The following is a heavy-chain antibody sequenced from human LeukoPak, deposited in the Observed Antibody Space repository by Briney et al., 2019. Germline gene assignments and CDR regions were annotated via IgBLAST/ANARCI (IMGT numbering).Heavy chain of an antibody. CDR1: GFTFSSYA. CDR2: ISYDGSNK. Sequence: PGGSLGLSCAASGFTFSSYAMHWVRQAPGKGLEWVAVISYDGSNKYYADSVKGRFTISRDNSKNTLYLQMNSLRAEDTAVYYCASAVPSGSYLGRAFDIWGQGTMVTVSS. CDR3: ASAVPSGSYLGRAFDI. D-gene: IGHD1-26*01. J-gene: IGHJ3*02. V-gene: IGHV3-30-3*01.